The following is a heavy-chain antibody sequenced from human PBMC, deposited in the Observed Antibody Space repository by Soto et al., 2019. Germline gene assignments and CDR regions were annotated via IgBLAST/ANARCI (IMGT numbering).Heavy chain of an antibody. CDR1: GGSFSGYY. CDR3: ARGRPVLLGFGTSYYFDY. V-gene: IGHV4-34*01. CDR2: INHSGST. J-gene: IGHJ4*02. D-gene: IGHD3-10*01. Sequence: SEALSLTCAVYGGSFSGYYWSWIRQPPGKGLEWIGEINHSGSTNYNPSLKSRVTISVDTSKNQFSLKLSSVTAADTAVYYCARGRPVLLGFGTSYYFDYWGQGTLVTVSS.